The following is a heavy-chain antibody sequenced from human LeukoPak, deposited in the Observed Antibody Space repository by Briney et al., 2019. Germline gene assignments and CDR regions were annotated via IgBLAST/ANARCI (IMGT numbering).Heavy chain of an antibody. V-gene: IGHV1-2*02. Sequence: ASVKVSCKASGYTFTGYYMHWVRQAPGQGLKWMGWINPNSGGTNYAQKFQGRVTMTRDTSISTAYMELSRLRSDDTAVYYCARAQDIVAPYGMDVWGQGTTVTVSS. CDR3: ARAQDIVAPYGMDV. CDR1: GYTFTGYY. D-gene: IGHD5-12*01. J-gene: IGHJ6*02. CDR2: INPNSGGT.